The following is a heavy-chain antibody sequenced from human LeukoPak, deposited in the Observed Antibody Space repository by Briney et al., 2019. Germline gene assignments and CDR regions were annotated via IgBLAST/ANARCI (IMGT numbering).Heavy chain of an antibody. Sequence: PSETLSLTCSVSGGSISSSSYYWGWIRQPPGKGLEWIGSIYYSGSTYYNPSLKSRVTISVDTSKNQFSLKLSSLTAADTAVYYCARSQKRLTGYYFDALDIWGQGTMVTFSS. CDR3: ARSQKRLTGYYFDALDI. D-gene: IGHD3-9*01. CDR2: IYYSGST. V-gene: IGHV4-39*01. CDR1: GGSISSSSYY. J-gene: IGHJ3*02.